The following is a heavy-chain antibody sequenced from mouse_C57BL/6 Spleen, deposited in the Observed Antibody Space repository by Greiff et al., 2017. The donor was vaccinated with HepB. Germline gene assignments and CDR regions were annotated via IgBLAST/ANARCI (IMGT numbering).Heavy chain of an antibody. Sequence: QVQLQQSGAELARPGASVKMSCKASGYTFTSYTMHWVKQRPGQGLEWIGYINPSSGYTKYNQKFKDKATLTADKSSSTAYMQLSSLTSEESAVYYCARETPYYVDYWGQGTTLTVSS. CDR1: GYTFTSYT. J-gene: IGHJ2*01. CDR2: INPSSGYT. CDR3: ARETPYYVDY. V-gene: IGHV1-4*01.